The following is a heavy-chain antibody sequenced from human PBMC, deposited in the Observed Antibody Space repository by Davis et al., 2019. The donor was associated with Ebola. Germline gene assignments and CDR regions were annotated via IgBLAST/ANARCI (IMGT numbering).Heavy chain of an antibody. CDR2: IRTNSESGTT. D-gene: IGHD5/OR15-5a*01. CDR3: TTGGRSTYYYKYLEV. V-gene: IGHV3-15*01. J-gene: IGHJ6*03. CDR1: GFTFSDAW. Sequence: PGGSLRLSCAASGFTFSDAWINWVRQSPGQGLEWVGRIRTNSESGTTDYATPVKGRFRMSRDDSKQTVDLDMESLKSDDTAVYYCTTGGRSTYYYKYLEVWGNGTTVTVSS.